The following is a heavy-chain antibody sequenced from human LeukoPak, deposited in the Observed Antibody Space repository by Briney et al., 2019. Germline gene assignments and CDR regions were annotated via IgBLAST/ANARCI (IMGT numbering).Heavy chain of an antibody. D-gene: IGHD6-19*01. CDR2: IYSGGST. Sequence: GGSLRLSCAASGFTVSSNYMSWVRQAPGKGLEWVSVIYSGGSTYYADSVKGRFTISRDNSKNTLYLQMNSLRAEDTAAYYCACSKRWLAFDYWGQGTLVTVSS. CDR3: ACSKRWLAFDY. V-gene: IGHV3-53*01. CDR1: GFTVSSNY. J-gene: IGHJ4*02.